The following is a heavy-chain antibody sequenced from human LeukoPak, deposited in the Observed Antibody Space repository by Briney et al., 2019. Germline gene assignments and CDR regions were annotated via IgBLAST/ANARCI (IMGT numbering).Heavy chain of an antibody. Sequence: SETLSLTCTVSGGSISSSSYYWGWIRQPPGKGLEWIGIIYYSGSTYYNPSLKSRLTIPVDTSKNQFSLELSSVTATDTAVYYCARRGYCSSTSCYEYWFDPWGQGTLVTVSS. V-gene: IGHV4-39*01. CDR2: IYYSGST. J-gene: IGHJ5*02. CDR1: GGSISSSSYY. D-gene: IGHD2-2*01. CDR3: ARRGYCSSTSCYEYWFDP.